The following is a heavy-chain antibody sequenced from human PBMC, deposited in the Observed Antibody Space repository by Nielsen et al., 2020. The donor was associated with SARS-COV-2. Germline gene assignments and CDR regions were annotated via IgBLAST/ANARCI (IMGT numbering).Heavy chain of an antibody. Sequence: ASVQVSCKASGYTFTTYYMHWVRQAPGQGLEWVGWVSAYNANTTYAQKLQGRVTMTTDTSTSTAYIELRSLRSDDTAVYYCARAVGSAFYYYYMDVWGQGTAVTVSS. CDR1: GYTFTTYY. CDR3: ARAVGSAFYYYYMDV. D-gene: IGHD2-15*01. CDR2: VSAYNANT. J-gene: IGHJ6*03. V-gene: IGHV1-18*04.